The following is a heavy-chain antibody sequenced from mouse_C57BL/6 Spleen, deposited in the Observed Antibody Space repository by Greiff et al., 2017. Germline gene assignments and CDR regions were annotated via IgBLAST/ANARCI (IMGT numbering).Heavy chain of an antibody. V-gene: IGHV1-7*01. D-gene: IGHD2-5*01. J-gene: IGHJ3*01. Sequence: VQLQQSGAELANPGASVKLSCKASGYTFTSYWMHWVKQRPGQGLEWIGYINPSSGYTKYNQKFKDKATLTADKSSSTAYMQLSSLTYEDSAVYYCAAYYSNYAAWFAYWGQGTLVTVSA. CDR3: AAYYSNYAAWFAY. CDR2: INPSSGYT. CDR1: GYTFTSYW.